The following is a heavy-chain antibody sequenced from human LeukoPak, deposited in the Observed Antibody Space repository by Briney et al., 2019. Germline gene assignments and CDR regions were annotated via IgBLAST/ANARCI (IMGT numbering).Heavy chain of an antibody. V-gene: IGHV3-53*01. J-gene: IGHJ4*02. CDR1: GFTFSSYS. D-gene: IGHD4-23*01. Sequence: PGGSLRLSCAASGFTFSSYSMNWVRQAPGKGLEWVSVIYSGGSTYYADSVKGRFTIPRDNSKNTLYLQMNSLRAEDTAVYYCARDPYYGGNWGQGTLVTVSS. CDR2: IYSGGST. CDR3: ARDPYYGGN.